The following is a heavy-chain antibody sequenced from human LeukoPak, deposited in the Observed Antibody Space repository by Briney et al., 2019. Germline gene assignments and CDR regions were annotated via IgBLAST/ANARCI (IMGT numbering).Heavy chain of an antibody. CDR2: IPYDGSNE. Sequence: PGGSLRLSCAASGLAFSSYGMHWARQAPGKGLEWVALIPYDGSNEYYADSVRGRFTISRDNSKNTLYLQMNSLRVEDTAVYYCARQVDPALVADYYYYGMGVWGQGTTVTASS. J-gene: IGHJ6*02. CDR3: ARQVDPALVADYYYYGMGV. CDR1: GLAFSSYG. D-gene: IGHD5-18*01. V-gene: IGHV3-30*03.